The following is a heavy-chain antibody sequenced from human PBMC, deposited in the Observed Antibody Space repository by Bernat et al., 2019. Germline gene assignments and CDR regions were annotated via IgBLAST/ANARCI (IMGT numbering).Heavy chain of an antibody. CDR1: GGTFSSYA. CDR3: ARDRPNQYYDFWSGYYDYYYYGMDV. V-gene: IGHV1-69*01. J-gene: IGHJ6*02. Sequence: QVQLVQSGAEVKKPGSSVKVSCKASGGTFSSYAISWVRQAPGQGLEWMGGIIPIFGTANYAQKFQGRVTITADESTSTAYMELSSLRSDDTAVYYCARDRPNQYYDFWSGYYDYYYYGMDVWGQGTTVTVSS. D-gene: IGHD3-3*01. CDR2: IIPIFGTA.